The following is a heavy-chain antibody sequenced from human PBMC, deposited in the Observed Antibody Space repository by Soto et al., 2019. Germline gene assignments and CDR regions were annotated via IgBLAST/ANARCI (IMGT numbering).Heavy chain of an antibody. D-gene: IGHD4-17*01. V-gene: IGHV3-33*01. CDR3: ARDGTYGTPGCYYYGMDV. J-gene: IGHJ6*02. CDR2: IWYDATNK. CDR1: GFTCSSHA. Sequence: QVELVESGGGVVQPGGSLRPSCAPSGFTCSSHAMHWVRQVPGTGLERLAVIWYDATNKYYADSEMGGFTISRDNYKNTPYLQMSSVRAEDTAVVYWARDGTYGTPGCYYYGMDVWGQVPTVTVSS.